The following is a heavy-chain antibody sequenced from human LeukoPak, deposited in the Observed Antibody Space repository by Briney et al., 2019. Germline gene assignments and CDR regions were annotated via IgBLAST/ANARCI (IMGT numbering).Heavy chain of an antibody. CDR1: GYTFTGYY. D-gene: IGHD4-11*01. CDR3: TRDLGGEYSNYYFDY. CDR2: INPNSGDT. J-gene: IGHJ4*02. Sequence: GASVKVSCKASGYTFTGYYIHWVRQAPGQGLEWMGRINPNSGDTNYAQKFQGRVTMTRDTSISTAYMELSRLRSDDTAVYYCTRDLGGEYSNYYFDYWGQGTLVTVSS. V-gene: IGHV1-2*06.